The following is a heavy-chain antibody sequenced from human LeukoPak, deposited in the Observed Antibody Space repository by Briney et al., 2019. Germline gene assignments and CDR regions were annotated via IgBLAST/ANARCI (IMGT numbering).Heavy chain of an antibody. CDR3: AKDRLPDSGWNFDM. V-gene: IGHV3-23*01. D-gene: IGHD6-25*01. CDR1: GFTFSTYT. CDR2: IFGDASKT. Sequence: PGRSLRLSCAASGFTFSTYTISWVRQAPGKGLEWVSSIFGDASKTFYADSVKGRFTISRDSSKNTVYLQMNGLRVDDTALYYCAKDRLPDSGWNFDMWGQGTMVTVSA. J-gene: IGHJ3*02.